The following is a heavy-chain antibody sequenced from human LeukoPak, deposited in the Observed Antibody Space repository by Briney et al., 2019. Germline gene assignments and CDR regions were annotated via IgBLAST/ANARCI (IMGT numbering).Heavy chain of an antibody. Sequence: SETLSLTCTVSGGSISSSSYYWGWIRQPPGKGLEWIRSIYYSGSTYYNPSLKSRVTISVDTSKNQFSLKLSSVTAADTAVYYCARDSNDLLMVYAMFDYWGQGTLVTVSS. J-gene: IGHJ4*02. CDR2: IYYSGST. CDR3: ARDSNDLLMVYAMFDY. V-gene: IGHV4-39*07. CDR1: GGSISSSSYY. D-gene: IGHD2-8*01.